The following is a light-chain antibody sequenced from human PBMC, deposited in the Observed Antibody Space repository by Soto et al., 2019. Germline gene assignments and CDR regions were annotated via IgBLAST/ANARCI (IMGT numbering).Light chain of an antibody. Sequence: EIVLTQSPGTVSLSPGERATLSCRACQSVSKSYLAWYQQKPGQAPRLLIYDASSRATGIPDMFSGSGSGTDFTLPISRLEPEVFAVYYCQQYGSSVLTFGGHTKVEI. V-gene: IGKV3-20*01. CDR1: QSVSKSY. CDR2: DAS. CDR3: QQYGSSVLT. J-gene: IGKJ4*01.